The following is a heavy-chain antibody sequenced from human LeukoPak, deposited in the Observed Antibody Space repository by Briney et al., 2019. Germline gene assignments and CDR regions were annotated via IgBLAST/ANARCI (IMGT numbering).Heavy chain of an antibody. V-gene: IGHV3-7*01. Sequence: GGSLRLSCAASGFTFSSYWMSWVREAPRRGLEWVANIKQDGSEKYYVDSVKGRFTISRDNAKNSLYLQVNSLRAEDTAVYYCARDAMYYDFWSGYYSPTYYYYYMDVWGKGTTVTVSS. CDR3: ARDAMYYDFWSGYYSPTYYYYYMDV. D-gene: IGHD3-3*01. CDR1: GFTFSSYW. J-gene: IGHJ6*03. CDR2: IKQDGSEK.